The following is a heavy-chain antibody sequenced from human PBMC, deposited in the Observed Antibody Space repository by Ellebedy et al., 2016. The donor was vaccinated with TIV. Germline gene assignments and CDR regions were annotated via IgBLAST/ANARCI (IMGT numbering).Heavy chain of an antibody. CDR1: GFNFGTFW. Sequence: PGGSLRLSCAASGFNFGTFWMSWVRQVPGKGLEWVANINQDGSKDYYVDSLKGRFTISRDNARSSLYLQINSLRAEDTAVYYCARDKASDHDASYFDNWGLGTLVTVSS. D-gene: IGHD5-12*01. J-gene: IGHJ4*02. CDR3: ARDKASDHDASYFDN. V-gene: IGHV3-7*01. CDR2: INQDGSKD.